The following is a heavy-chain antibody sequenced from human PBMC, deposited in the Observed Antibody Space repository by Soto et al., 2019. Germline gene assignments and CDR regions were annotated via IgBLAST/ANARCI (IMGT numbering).Heavy chain of an antibody. V-gene: IGHV4-59*08. J-gene: IGHJ6*02. Sequence: TLSLTCTVSGGSISSYYWSWIRQPPGKGLEWIGYIYYSGSTNYNPSLKSRVTISVDTSKNQFSLKLSSVTAADTAVYYCARLDYYDTLDVWGQGTTVTVSS. D-gene: IGHD3-22*01. CDR1: GGSISSYY. CDR3: ARLDYYDTLDV. CDR2: IYYSGST.